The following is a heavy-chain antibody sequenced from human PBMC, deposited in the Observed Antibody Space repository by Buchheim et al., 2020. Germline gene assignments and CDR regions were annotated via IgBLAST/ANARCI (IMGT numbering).Heavy chain of an antibody. J-gene: IGHJ6*02. V-gene: IGHV1-69*12. Sequence: QVQLVQSGAEVKKPGSSVKVSCKASGGTFSSYAISWVRQAPGQGLEWMGGIIPIFGTANYAQKFQGRVTITADESTSTAYMELSSLRSEDTAVYYCARDSRGYYGSGSYPRSRLYYYYGMDVWGQGTT. CDR1: GGTFSSYA. D-gene: IGHD3-10*01. CDR2: IIPIFGTA. CDR3: ARDSRGYYGSGSYPRSRLYYYYGMDV.